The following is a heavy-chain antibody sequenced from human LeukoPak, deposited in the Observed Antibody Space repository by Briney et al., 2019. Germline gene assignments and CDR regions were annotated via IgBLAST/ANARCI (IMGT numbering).Heavy chain of an antibody. V-gene: IGHV3-30*18. CDR2: ISYDGSNK. D-gene: IGHD6-19*01. J-gene: IGHJ4*02. Sequence: GRSLRLSCAASGFTFSSYGMHWVRQAPGKGLEWVAVISYDGSNKYYADSVKGRFTISRDNSKNTLYLQMNSLRAEDTAVYYCAKDCEQWLVRGFFDYWGQGTLVTVSS. CDR3: AKDCEQWLVRGFFDY. CDR1: GFTFSSYG.